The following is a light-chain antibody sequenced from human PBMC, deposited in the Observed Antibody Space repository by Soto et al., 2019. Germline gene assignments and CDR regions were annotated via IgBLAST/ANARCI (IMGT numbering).Light chain of an antibody. V-gene: IGLV2-14*01. CDR3: SSYTTSSPHVV. CDR1: SSDVGGYNY. CDR2: DVS. J-gene: IGLJ2*01. Sequence: QSVLTQPASVSGSPGQSITISCTGTSSDVGGYNYVSWYQQHPGKAPKLMIYDVSNRPSGVSNRFSGSKSGNTASLTISGLQAEEEADYYCSSYTTSSPHVVFGGGTQLTVL.